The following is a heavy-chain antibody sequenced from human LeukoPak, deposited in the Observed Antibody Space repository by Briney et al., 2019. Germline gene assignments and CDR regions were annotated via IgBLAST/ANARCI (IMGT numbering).Heavy chain of an antibody. CDR1: GGSISSSNW. D-gene: IGHD2-15*01. CDR2: IYHSGST. Sequence: SETLSLTCAVSGGSISSSNWWSWVRPPPGQALEWIGEIYHSGSTNYNPSLKSRVTISVDKSKNQFSLKLSSVTAADTAVYYCARSGCYGSWCHYGMDVWGQGTTVTVSS. V-gene: IGHV4-4*02. J-gene: IGHJ6*02. CDR3: ARSGCYGSWCHYGMDV.